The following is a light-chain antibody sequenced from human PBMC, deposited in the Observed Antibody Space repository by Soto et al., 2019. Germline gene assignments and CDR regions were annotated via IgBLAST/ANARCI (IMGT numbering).Light chain of an antibody. CDR3: LQTYTVPRT. J-gene: IGKJ2*01. CDR1: QNISTS. Sequence: DIQMTQSPSSLSASVGDRVTITCRASQNISTSLCWFQQKPGRAPKLLISDASTLQSGVPSRFSGSGFGTDFTLTISSLQPEDFAAYYCLQTYTVPRTFGQGTNLDIK. CDR2: DAS. V-gene: IGKV1-39*01.